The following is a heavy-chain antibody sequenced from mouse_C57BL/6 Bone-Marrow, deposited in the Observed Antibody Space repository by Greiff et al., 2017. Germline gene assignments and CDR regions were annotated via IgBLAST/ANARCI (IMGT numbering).Heavy chain of an antibody. D-gene: IGHD2-3*01. CDR3: AREGGPCDGYYGDY. CDR1: VYTFTSYW. V-gene: IGHV1-50*01. CDR2: IDPSDSST. J-gene: IGHJ2*01. Sequence: QVQLQQPGAELVKPVASVQLSCKASVYTFTSYWMQWVKQRPGQGLEWIGEIDPSDSSTNYNQKFKGKATLTVDTSSSTAYMQLSSLTSEDSAVYYCAREGGPCDGYYGDYWGQGTTRTVSS.